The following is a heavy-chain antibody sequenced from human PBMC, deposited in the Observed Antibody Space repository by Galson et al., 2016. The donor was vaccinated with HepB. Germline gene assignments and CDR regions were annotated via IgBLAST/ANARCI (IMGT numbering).Heavy chain of an antibody. V-gene: IGHV3-9*01. CDR1: GFTFSDYY. CDR3: AKPPSRYYGSGAGYGMDI. CDR2: ISGDSGSK. Sequence: SLRLSCAASGFTFSDYYMNWIRQAPGKGLEWVSGISGDSGSKGYASSVKGRFTISRDNAKKSLYLQMNSLRPEDTALYYCAKPPSRYYGSGAGYGMDIWGQGTTVTVSS. D-gene: IGHD3-10*01. J-gene: IGHJ6*02.